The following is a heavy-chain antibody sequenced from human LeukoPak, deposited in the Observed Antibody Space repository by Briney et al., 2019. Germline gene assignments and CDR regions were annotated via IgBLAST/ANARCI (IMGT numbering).Heavy chain of an antibody. CDR1: GGTFSSYA. D-gene: IGHD3-10*01. J-gene: IGHJ3*02. CDR3: ARATYGSGTGAFDI. CDR2: IIPIFGTA. V-gene: IGHV1-69*01. Sequence: SLKVSCKASGGTFSSYAISWVRQAPGQGLEWMGGIIPIFGTANYAQKFQGRVTITADESTSTPYMELSSLRSEDTAVYYCARATYGSGTGAFDIWGQGTIVSLS.